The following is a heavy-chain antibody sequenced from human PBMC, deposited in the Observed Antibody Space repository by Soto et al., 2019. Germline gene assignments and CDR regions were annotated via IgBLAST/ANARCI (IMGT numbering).Heavy chain of an antibody. V-gene: IGHV4-34*01. J-gene: IGHJ4*02. CDR3: ARHAVTIFGVVKGLDY. D-gene: IGHD3-3*01. CDR1: GGSFSGYY. CDR2: INHSGST. Sequence: QVQLQQWGAGLLKPSETLSLTCAVYGGSFSGYYWSWIRQPPGKGLEWIGEINHSGSTNYNPSLKSRVTISVDTSKNQFSLKLSSVTAADTAVYYCARHAVTIFGVVKGLDYWGQGTLVTVSS.